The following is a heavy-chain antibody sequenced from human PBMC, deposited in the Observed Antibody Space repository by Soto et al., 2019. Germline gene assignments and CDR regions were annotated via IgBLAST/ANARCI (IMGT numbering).Heavy chain of an antibody. CDR3: AKDRGIPQGEYSSSWYFGWFDP. CDR1: GFTFSSYA. Sequence: EVQLLESGGGLVQPGGSLRLSCAASGFTFSSYAMSWVRQAPGKGLEWVSAISGSGGSTYYADSVKGRFTISRDNSKNTLYLQMNSLRDEDTAVYYCAKDRGIPQGEYSSSWYFGWFDPWGQGPLVTVSS. D-gene: IGHD6-13*01. CDR2: ISGSGGST. V-gene: IGHV3-23*01. J-gene: IGHJ5*02.